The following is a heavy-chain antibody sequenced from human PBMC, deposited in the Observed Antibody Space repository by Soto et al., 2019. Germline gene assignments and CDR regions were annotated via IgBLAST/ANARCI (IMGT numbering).Heavy chain of an antibody. J-gene: IGHJ6*02. CDR3: AKDFSSSGYKTHYGMDV. V-gene: IGHV3-9*01. Sequence: PWGSLRLSGAASGFTFDDYAMHWVRQAPGKGLEWVSGISWDSGSLGYADSVKGRFTISRDNAKNSLYLQMNSLRAEDTALYYCAKDFSSSGYKTHYGMDVWGQGTTVTVSS. D-gene: IGHD5-12*01. CDR2: ISWDSGSL. CDR1: GFTFDDYA.